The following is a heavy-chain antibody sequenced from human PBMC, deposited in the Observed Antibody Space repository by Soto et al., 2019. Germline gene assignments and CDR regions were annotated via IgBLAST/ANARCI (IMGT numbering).Heavy chain of an antibody. D-gene: IGHD2-2*01. V-gene: IGHV5-10-1*01. CDR2: IDPSDSYT. Sequence: GESLEISCKGSGYSFTSYWISWVRQMPGKGLEWMGRIDPSDSYTNYSPSFQGHVTISADKSISTAYLQWSSLKASDTAMYYCARYRVVVVPAAITYGMDVWGQGTTVTVSS. CDR1: GYSFTSYW. J-gene: IGHJ6*02. CDR3: ARYRVVVVPAAITYGMDV.